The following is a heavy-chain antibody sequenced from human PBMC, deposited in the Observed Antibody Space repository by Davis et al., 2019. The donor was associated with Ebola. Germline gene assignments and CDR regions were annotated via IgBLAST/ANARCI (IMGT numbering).Heavy chain of an antibody. CDR2: IYPGDSDT. CDR3: ARRELAAHWYFDL. J-gene: IGHJ2*01. D-gene: IGHD6-13*01. CDR1: GYRFTSYW. Sequence: GESLKISCKGSGYRFTSYWIAWVRQMPGKGLEWMGIIYPGDSDTRYSPSFQGQVTISADKSISTAYLQWSSLKASDTAMYYCARRELAAHWYFDLWGRGTLVTVSS. V-gene: IGHV5-51*01.